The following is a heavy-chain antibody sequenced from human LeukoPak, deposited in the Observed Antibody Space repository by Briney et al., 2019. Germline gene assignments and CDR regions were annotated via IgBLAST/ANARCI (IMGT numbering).Heavy chain of an antibody. J-gene: IGHJ4*02. CDR3: ARGGVVMSGYSLDY. CDR1: GGSFSGYY. D-gene: IGHD3-3*01. CDR2: INHSGST. Sequence: SETLSLTCAVYGGSFSGYYWSWIRQPPGKGLEWIGEINHSGSTNYNPSLKSRVTISVDTSKNQFSLKLSSVTAADTAVYYCARGGVVMSGYSLDYWGRGTLVTVSS. V-gene: IGHV4-34*01.